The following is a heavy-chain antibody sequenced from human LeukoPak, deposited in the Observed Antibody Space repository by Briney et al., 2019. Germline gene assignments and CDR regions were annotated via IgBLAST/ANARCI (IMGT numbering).Heavy chain of an antibody. Sequence: SETLSLTCTVSGGSISSYYWSWIRKPPGQGLEWIGYIYYSGSTNYNPSLKSRVTISVDTSKNQFSLKLSSVTAADTAVYYCARVGGLGYYYYYMDVWGKGTTVTISS. D-gene: IGHD3-16*01. CDR2: IYYSGST. V-gene: IGHV4-59*01. CDR1: GGSISSYY. CDR3: ARVGGLGYYYYYMDV. J-gene: IGHJ6*03.